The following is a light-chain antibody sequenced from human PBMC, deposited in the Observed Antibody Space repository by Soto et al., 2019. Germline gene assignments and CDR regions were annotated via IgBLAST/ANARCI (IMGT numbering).Light chain of an antibody. CDR3: SSYTSSSTLVV. J-gene: IGLJ2*01. CDR1: SSDVGGYNY. V-gene: IGLV2-14*01. Sequence: QSALTQPASVSGSPGQSITISCTGTSSDVGGYNYVSWYQQHPGKAPKFMIYEVSNRPSGVSNRFSGSKSGNTASLTISGLQAEDEADDYCSSYTSSSTLVVFGGGTKVTVL. CDR2: EVS.